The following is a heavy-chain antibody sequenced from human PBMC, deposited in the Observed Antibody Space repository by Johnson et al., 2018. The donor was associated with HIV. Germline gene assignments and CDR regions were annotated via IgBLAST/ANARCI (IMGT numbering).Heavy chain of an antibody. CDR2: ISYGGNEK. CDR3: ARPLSSGLGFDAFDI. J-gene: IGHJ3*02. Sequence: QMLLVESGGGVVRPGGSLRLSCAASGFTFDDHGMNWVRQAPGKGLEWVAIISYGGNEKYYADSVKGRFTISRDNSKNTLYLQMNSLRAEDTAVNYCARPLSSGLGFDAFDIWGQGTMVTVSS. D-gene: IGHD3-22*01. V-gene: IGHV3-30*03. CDR1: GFTFDDHG.